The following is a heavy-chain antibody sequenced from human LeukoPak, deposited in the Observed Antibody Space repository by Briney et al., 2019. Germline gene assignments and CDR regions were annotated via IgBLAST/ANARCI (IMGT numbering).Heavy chain of an antibody. D-gene: IGHD3-10*01. J-gene: IGHJ5*02. Sequence: GGSLRLSRAASGFTVRNYCMSWVRQAPGKGLEWVAVIYGDGSTYYADSVKGRFTISSDNLKNTLSLQMDSLRAADTAMYYCARGSPVASGRYSIYSSWGQGTLVTVSP. CDR2: IYGDGST. CDR1: GFTVRNYC. V-gene: IGHV3-53*01. CDR3: ARGSPVASGRYSIYSS.